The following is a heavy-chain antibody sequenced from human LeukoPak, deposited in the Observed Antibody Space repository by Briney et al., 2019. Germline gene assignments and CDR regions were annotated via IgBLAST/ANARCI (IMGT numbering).Heavy chain of an antibody. V-gene: IGHV4-34*01. CDR1: GESFSGFY. CDR3: ARALRDYGSSGYYLGAFNY. Sequence: SETLSLTCAVYGESFSGFYWNWIRQPPGKGLEWIGDINHSGSTNYNPSLKSRVTISVDTSKNQLSLKLSSLAAADTAVYYCARALRDYGSSGYYLGAFNYWGQGTLATVSS. CDR2: INHSGST. D-gene: IGHD3-22*01. J-gene: IGHJ4*02.